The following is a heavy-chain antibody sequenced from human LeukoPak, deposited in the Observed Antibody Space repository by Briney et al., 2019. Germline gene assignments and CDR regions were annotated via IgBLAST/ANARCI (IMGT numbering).Heavy chain of an antibody. J-gene: IGHJ4*02. CDR1: GGSISSYY. D-gene: IGHD3-16*02. V-gene: IGHV4-59*12. CDR3: ARERVWGSYRWGYFDY. CDR2: IYYSGST. Sequence: PSETLSLTCTVSGGSISSYYWSWIRQPPGKGLEWIGYIYYSGSTNYNPSLKSRVTISLDTSKNQFSLKLTSVTAEDTAVYYCARERVWGSYRWGYFDYWGQGTLVTVSS.